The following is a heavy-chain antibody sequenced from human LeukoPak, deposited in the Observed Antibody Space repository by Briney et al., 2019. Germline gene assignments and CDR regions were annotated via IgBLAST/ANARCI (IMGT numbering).Heavy chain of an antibody. D-gene: IGHD4-17*01. CDR3: ARDRDYGRIDAFDI. Sequence: SETLSLTCTVSGGSISSGSYYWSWIRQPAGKGLEWIGRIYTSGSTNYNPSLKSRVTISVDTSKNQFSLKLSSVTAADTAVYYCARDRDYGRIDAFDIWGQGTMVTVSS. CDR2: IYTSGST. V-gene: IGHV4-61*02. J-gene: IGHJ3*02. CDR1: GGSISSGSYY.